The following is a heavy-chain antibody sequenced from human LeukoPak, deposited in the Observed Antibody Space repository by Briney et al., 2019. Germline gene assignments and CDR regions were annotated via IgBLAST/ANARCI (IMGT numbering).Heavy chain of an antibody. CDR1: GYTFTSYA. CDR2: INAGNGNT. J-gene: IGHJ4*02. V-gene: IGHV1-3*01. CDR3: ARDPRVAAAGGRFDY. D-gene: IGHD6-13*01. Sequence: ASVKVSCKASGYTFTSYAMHWVRQAPGQRLEWMGWINAGNGNTKYSQKFQGRVTITRDTSASTAYMELSSLRSEDTAVYYCARDPRVAAAGGRFDYWGQGTLVTVSS.